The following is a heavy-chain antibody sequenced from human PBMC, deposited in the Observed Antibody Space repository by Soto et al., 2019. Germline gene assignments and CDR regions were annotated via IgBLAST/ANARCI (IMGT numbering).Heavy chain of an antibody. D-gene: IGHD2-15*01. V-gene: IGHV3-23*01. CDR2: ISASGDNT. CDR1: GFTFSNFA. Sequence: LRLSCAASGFTFSNFAMSWVRQAPGKGLEWVSSISASGDNTYYADSVKGRFTISRDNSKNSLYLHVNSLRAEDTAIYYCATLKAGYCSGGSCDPEYYGMDVWGQGTTVTVS. J-gene: IGHJ6*02. CDR3: ATLKAGYCSGGSCDPEYYGMDV.